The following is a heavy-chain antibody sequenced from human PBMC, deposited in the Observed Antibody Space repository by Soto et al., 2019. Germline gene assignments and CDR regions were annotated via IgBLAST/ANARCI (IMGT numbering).Heavy chain of an antibody. V-gene: IGHV1-69*06. CDR3: ARGSYDSSGYDRDYYYYYGMDV. CDR1: GDTFSSYA. CDR2: IIPIFGTA. D-gene: IGHD3-22*01. Sequence: SVKFSCTASGDTFSSYAISWVRQAPGQGLEWMVGIIPIFGTANYAQKFQGRVTITADKSTSTAYMELSSLRSEDTAVYYCARGSYDSSGYDRDYYYYYGMDVWGQGTTVTVSS. J-gene: IGHJ6*02.